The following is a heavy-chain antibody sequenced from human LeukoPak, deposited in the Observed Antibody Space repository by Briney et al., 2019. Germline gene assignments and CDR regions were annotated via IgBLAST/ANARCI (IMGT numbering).Heavy chain of an antibody. V-gene: IGHV4-38-2*02. D-gene: IGHD3-22*01. CDR1: GFSISSGYY. Sequence: SETLSLTCAASGFSISSGYYWGWIRQPPGKGLEWIGSIYHSGSTYYNPSLKSRVTISVDTPKNQFSLKLSSVTAADTAVYYCAREIYDSSGYYGKNWGQGTLVTVSS. CDR2: IYHSGST. J-gene: IGHJ4*02. CDR3: AREIYDSSGYYGKN.